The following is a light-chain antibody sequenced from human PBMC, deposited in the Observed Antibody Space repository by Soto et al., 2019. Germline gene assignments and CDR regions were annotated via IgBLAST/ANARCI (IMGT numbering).Light chain of an antibody. J-gene: IGKJ2*01. V-gene: IGKV3-11*01. CDR1: QSVINY. CDR2: DTS. Sequence: EIVLTQSPATLSLSPGERATLSCRASQSVINYLAWYQQKPGQAPRLLIYDTSNRATGIPARFSGSGSGTDFTLTISSLQAEDAAVYYCQHYFTPPFPFGQGTKLEIK. CDR3: QHYFTPPFP.